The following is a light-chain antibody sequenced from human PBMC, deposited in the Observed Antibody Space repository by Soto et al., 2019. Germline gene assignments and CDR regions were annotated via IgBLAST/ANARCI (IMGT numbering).Light chain of an antibody. CDR3: CSYAGASYV. Sequence: QSVLTQCASVSGSPGQSITISCAGTNSDVGSYNFVSWLQQHAGKAPKLMIYDVSQRPSGVPDRLSGSKSGNTASLTISGLQAEDEADYYCCSYAGASYVFGTGTKVTVL. J-gene: IGLJ1*01. CDR1: NSDVGSYNF. V-gene: IGLV2-23*02. CDR2: DVS.